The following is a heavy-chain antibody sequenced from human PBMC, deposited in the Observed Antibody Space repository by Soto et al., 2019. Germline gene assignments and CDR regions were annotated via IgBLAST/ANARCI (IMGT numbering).Heavy chain of an antibody. J-gene: IGHJ6*02. CDR1: GYSFTSYW. V-gene: IGHV5-51*01. D-gene: IGHD5-18*01. Sequence: GESLKISCKGSGYSFTSYWIGWVRQMPGKGLEWMGIIYPGDSDTRYSPSFQGQVTISADKSISTAYLQWSSLKASDTAMYYCARNPPPDPRGYSYGRSYYSGVDVWGQGTTVTVSS. CDR2: IYPGDSDT. CDR3: ARNPPPDPRGYSYGRSYYSGVDV.